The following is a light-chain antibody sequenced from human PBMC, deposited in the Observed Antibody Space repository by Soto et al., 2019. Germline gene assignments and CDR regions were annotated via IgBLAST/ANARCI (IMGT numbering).Light chain of an antibody. Sequence: IVLTQAPATLSLSPGERATLSCRASQSVSSYLAWYQQKPGQAPRLLIYDASNRATGIPARFSGSGSGTDFTLTTSSLEPEDFAVYDCQQRTNWPLTFGQGTKV. CDR3: QQRTNWPLT. V-gene: IGKV3-11*01. CDR1: QSVSSY. J-gene: IGKJ1*01. CDR2: DAS.